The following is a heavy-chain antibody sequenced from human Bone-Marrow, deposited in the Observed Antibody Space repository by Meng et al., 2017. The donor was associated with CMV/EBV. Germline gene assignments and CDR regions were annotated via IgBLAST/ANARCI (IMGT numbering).Heavy chain of an antibody. CDR3: AIAPYYDLWSGYYWGFDY. J-gene: IGHJ4*02. D-gene: IGHD3-3*01. V-gene: IGHV3-74*01. CDR2: INSDGSST. Sequence: GEFLKISCAASGFTFSSYWMHWVRQAPGKGLVWVSRINSDGSSTSYADSVKGRFTISRDNAKNSLYLQMNSLRAEDTAVYYCAIAPYYDLWSGYYWGFDYWGQGTLVTVSS. CDR1: GFTFSSYW.